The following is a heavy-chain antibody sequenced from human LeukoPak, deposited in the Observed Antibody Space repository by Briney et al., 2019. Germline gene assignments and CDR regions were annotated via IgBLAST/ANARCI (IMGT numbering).Heavy chain of an antibody. D-gene: IGHD4-17*01. V-gene: IGHV3-30-3*01. CDR2: ISYDGSNK. CDR3: ASLGDYGNYYGMDV. CDR1: GFTFSSYA. J-gene: IGHJ6*02. Sequence: GGSLRLSCAASGFTFSSYAMHWVRQAPGKGLEWVAVISYDGSNKYYADSVKGRFTISRDNAKNSLYLQMNSLRAEDTALYYCASLGDYGNYYGMDVWGQGATVTVSS.